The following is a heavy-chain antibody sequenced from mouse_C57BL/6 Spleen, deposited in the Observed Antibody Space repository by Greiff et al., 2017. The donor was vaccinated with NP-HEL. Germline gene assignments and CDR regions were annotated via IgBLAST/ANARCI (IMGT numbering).Heavy chain of an antibody. V-gene: IGHV1-82*01. CDR1: GYAFSSSW. J-gene: IGHJ1*03. CDR3: ARSLYYYAYWYFDV. D-gene: IGHD1-1*01. CDR2: IYPGDGDT. Sequence: VQLVESGPELVKPGASVKISCKASGYAFSSSWMNWVKQRPGKGLEWIGRIYPGDGDTNYNGKFKGKATLTADKSSSTAYMQLSSLTSEDSAVYFCARSLYYYAYWYFDVWGTGTTVTVSS.